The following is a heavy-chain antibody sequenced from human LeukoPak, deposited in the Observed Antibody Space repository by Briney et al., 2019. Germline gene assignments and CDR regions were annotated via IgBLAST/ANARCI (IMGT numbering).Heavy chain of an antibody. CDR1: GFTFSSYA. J-gene: IGHJ5*02. D-gene: IGHD3-22*01. V-gene: IGHV3-23*01. CDR3: AKSWSYYDSSCPLDP. CDR2: ISGSGGST. Sequence: PTGGSLRLSCAASGFTFSSYAMSWVRQAPGKGLEWVSAISGSGGSTYYADSVKGRFTISRDNSKNTLYLQMNSLRAEDTAVYYCAKSWSYYDSSCPLDPWGQGTLVTVSS.